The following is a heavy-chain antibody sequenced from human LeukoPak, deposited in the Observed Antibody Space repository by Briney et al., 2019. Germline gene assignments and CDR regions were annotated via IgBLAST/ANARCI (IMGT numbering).Heavy chain of an antibody. J-gene: IGHJ4*02. CDR3: ARSAAGVVRFFDY. CDR2: IYYSGST. D-gene: IGHD4-23*01. Sequence: SETLSLTCTVSGGSISSGDYYWSWIRQHPGKGLEWIGYIYYSGSTYYSPSLKSRVTILVDTSKNQFSLKLSSVTAADTAVYYCARSAAGVVRFFDYWGQGTLVTVSS. V-gene: IGHV4-31*03. CDR1: GGSISSGDYY.